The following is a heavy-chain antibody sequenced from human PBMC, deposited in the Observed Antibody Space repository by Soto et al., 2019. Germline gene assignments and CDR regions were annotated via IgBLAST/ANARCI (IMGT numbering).Heavy chain of an antibody. V-gene: IGHV4-34*01. Sequence: KASETLSLTCAVYGGSFSGYYWSWIRQPPGKGLEWIGEINHSGSTNYNPSLKSRVTISVDTSKNQFSLKLSSVTAADTAVYYCARSHGIAARPLRANYYYGMDVWGQGTTVTVSS. CDR1: GGSFSGYY. CDR2: INHSGST. D-gene: IGHD6-6*01. CDR3: ARSHGIAARPLRANYYYGMDV. J-gene: IGHJ6*02.